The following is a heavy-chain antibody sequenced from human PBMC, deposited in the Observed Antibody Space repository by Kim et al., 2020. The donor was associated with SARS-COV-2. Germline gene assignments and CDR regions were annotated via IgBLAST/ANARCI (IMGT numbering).Heavy chain of an antibody. V-gene: IGHV1-69*01. CDR3: ARSGYSSGGRYYYGMDV. Sequence: VKVSCKASGGTFSSYAISWVRQAPGQGLEWMGGIIPIFGTANYAQKFQGRVTITADESTSTAYMELSSLRSEDTAVYYCARSGYSSGGRYYYGMDVWGQGTTVTVSS. CDR1: GGTFSSYA. D-gene: IGHD6-19*01. CDR2: IIPIFGTA. J-gene: IGHJ6*02.